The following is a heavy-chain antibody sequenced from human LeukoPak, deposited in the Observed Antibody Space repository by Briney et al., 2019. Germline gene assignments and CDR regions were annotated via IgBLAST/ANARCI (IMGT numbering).Heavy chain of an antibody. J-gene: IGHJ6*02. V-gene: IGHV4-34*01. D-gene: IGHD2-21*02. Sequence: SETLSLTCAVYGGSFSGYYWSWIRQPPGKGLEWIGEINHSGSTNYNPSLKSRVTISVDTSKNQFSLKLSSVTAADTAVYYCARGLVVVTATRYCYYGMDVWGQGTTVTVSS. CDR3: ARGLVVVTATRYCYYGMDV. CDR2: INHSGST. CDR1: GGSFSGYY.